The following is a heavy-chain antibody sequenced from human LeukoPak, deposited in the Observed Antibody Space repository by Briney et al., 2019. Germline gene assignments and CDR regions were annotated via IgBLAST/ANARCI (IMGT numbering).Heavy chain of an antibody. J-gene: IGHJ1*01. CDR3: AKDPRLIAVAGPEYFQH. CDR2: ISGSGGST. Sequence: PGGSLRLSCAASGFTFRSYAMSWVRQAPGKGLEWVSAISGSGGSTYNADSVKGRFTISRDNSKNTLYLQMNSLRAEDTAVYYCAKDPRLIAVAGPEYFQHWGQGTLVTVSS. CDR1: GFTFRSYA. V-gene: IGHV3-23*01. D-gene: IGHD6-19*01.